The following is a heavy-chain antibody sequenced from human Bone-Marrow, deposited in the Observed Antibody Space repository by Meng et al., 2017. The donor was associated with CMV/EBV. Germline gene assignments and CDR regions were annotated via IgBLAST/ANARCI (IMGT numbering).Heavy chain of an antibody. Sequence: QVQLVQSGAEGKKPXXXXXVSCKASGGTFSSYAISWVRQAPGQGLEWMVGIIPIFGTANYAQKFQGRVTITADESTSTAYMELSSLRSEDTAVYYCARGGGGDYFDYWGQGTLVTVSS. CDR2: IIPIFGTA. CDR3: ARGGGGDYFDY. V-gene: IGHV1-69*12. J-gene: IGHJ4*02. CDR1: GGTFSSYA. D-gene: IGHD4-17*01.